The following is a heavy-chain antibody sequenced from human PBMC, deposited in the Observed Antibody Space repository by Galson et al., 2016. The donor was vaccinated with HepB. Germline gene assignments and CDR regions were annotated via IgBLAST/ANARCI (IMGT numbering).Heavy chain of an antibody. D-gene: IGHD2-8*02. V-gene: IGHV6-1*01. CDR1: GDSVSNKSAT. Sequence: CAISGDSVSNKSATWNWIRQSPSRGLEWLGRTHYTSKWYNDYAESVKSRIIINPDTPKNQFSLQLNSVTPEDTAVYFCVRDRRGTFTGGRCYYYGMDVWGQGTTVTVSS. CDR3: VRDRRGTFTGGRCYYYGMDV. J-gene: IGHJ6*02. CDR2: THYTSKWYN.